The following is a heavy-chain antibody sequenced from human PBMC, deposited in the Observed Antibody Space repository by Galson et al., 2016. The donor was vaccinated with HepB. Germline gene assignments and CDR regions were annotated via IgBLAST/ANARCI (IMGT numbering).Heavy chain of an antibody. Sequence: SLRLSCAASGFTFSSFSMNWVRQAPGRGLEWVSYISSSTIIYYADSVKGRFTISRDNAKNSLYLQMNSLRDEDTAVYYCARDLHSGSYTFDYWGREPWSPSPQ. J-gene: IGHJ4*02. CDR1: GFTFSSFS. D-gene: IGHD1-26*01. V-gene: IGHV3-48*02. CDR2: ISSSTII. CDR3: ARDLHSGSYTFDY.